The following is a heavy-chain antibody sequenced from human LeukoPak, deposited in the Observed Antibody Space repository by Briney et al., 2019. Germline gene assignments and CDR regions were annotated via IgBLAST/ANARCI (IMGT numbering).Heavy chain of an antibody. Sequence: PSETLSLTCTVSGGSISSYYWSWIRQPAGKGLEWIGRIYTSGNTDYNPSLRSRVTISVDTSKNQFSLKLSSVTAADTAVYYCSRRGDVWGKGTTVIISS. V-gene: IGHV4-4*07. CDR2: IYTSGNT. CDR3: SRRGDV. J-gene: IGHJ6*04. CDR1: GGSISSYY.